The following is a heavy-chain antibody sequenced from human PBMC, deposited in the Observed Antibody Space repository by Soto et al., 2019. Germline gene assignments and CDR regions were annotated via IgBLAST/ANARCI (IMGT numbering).Heavy chain of an antibody. J-gene: IGHJ4*02. CDR2: ISSSGSTI. Sequence: QVQLVESGGGLVKPGGSLRLSCAASGFTFSDYYMSWIRQAPGKGLEWASYISSSGSTIYYADTVKGRFTISRDNAKNSLYMQMNSLRAEDTAVYYCARDRFRLAWFGEGHDYWGQGTLVTVSS. CDR1: GFTFSDYY. D-gene: IGHD3-10*01. V-gene: IGHV3-11*01. CDR3: ARDRFRLAWFGEGHDY.